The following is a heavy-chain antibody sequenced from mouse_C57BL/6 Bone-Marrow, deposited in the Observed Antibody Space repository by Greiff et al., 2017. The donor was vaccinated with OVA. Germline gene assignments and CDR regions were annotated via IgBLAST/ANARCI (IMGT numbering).Heavy chain of an antibody. CDR1: GLTFSDYG. Sequence: EVQLVESGGGLVKPGGSLKLSCAAYGLTFSDYGMHWVRQAPDKGLEGVAYISSGSSTIYYADTVEGRFTISRDNAKNTLFLQMTSLRSEDTAMYYCARGLRGFAYWGQGTLVTVSA. V-gene: IGHV5-17*01. CDR2: ISSGSSTI. CDR3: ARGLRGFAY. J-gene: IGHJ3*01.